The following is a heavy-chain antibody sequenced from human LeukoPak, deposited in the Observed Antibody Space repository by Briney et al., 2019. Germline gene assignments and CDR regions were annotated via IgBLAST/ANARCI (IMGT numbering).Heavy chain of an antibody. CDR2: IHTGGTT. Sequence: GSLRLSFAVSGFTVSSNYMSWVRQAPGKGLECVAVIHTGGTTYYADSVKGRVTISRDNSKNTLYLQMNSLRAEDTAVYYCARERPRVGTTTRGAFDFWGQGTMVTVSS. V-gene: IGHV3-53*01. CDR1: GFTVSSNY. CDR3: ARERPRVGTTTRGAFDF. D-gene: IGHD1-26*01. J-gene: IGHJ3*01.